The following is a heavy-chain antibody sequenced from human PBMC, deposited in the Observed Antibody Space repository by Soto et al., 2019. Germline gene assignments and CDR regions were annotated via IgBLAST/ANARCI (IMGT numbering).Heavy chain of an antibody. CDR3: ASSSGWLSYYYYGMDV. V-gene: IGHV4-39*01. CDR2: IYYSGST. J-gene: IGHJ6*02. Sequence: SETLSLTCTVSGGSISSSSYYWGWIRQPPGKGLEWTGSIYYSGSTYYNPSLKSRVTISVDTSKNQFSLKLSSVTAADTAVYYCASSSGWLSYYYYGMDVWGQGTTVTVSS. CDR1: GGSISSSSYY. D-gene: IGHD6-19*01.